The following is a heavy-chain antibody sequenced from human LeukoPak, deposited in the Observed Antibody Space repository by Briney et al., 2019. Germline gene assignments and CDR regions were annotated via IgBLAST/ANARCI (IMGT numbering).Heavy chain of an antibody. CDR1: GVSISSSSYY. CDR2: IYYSGST. V-gene: IGHV4-39*07. J-gene: IGHJ4*02. CDR3: ARDPSLPTGLTRSYYFDY. D-gene: IGHD4-17*01. Sequence: PSETLSLTCTVSGVSISSSSYYWGWIRQPPGKGLEWIGSIYYSGSTYYNPSLKSRVTISVDTSKNQFSLKLSSVTAADTAVYYCARDPSLPTGLTRSYYFDYWGQGTLVTVSS.